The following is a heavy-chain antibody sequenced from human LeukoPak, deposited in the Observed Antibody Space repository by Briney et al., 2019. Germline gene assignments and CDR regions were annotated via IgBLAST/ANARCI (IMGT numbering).Heavy chain of an antibody. CDR1: GFTFSSCW. V-gene: IGHV3-7*01. CDR3: ARVDYDILTGYFNV. J-gene: IGHJ4*02. Sequence: GGSLRLSCAASGFTFSSCWMSWVRQAPGKGLEWVANIKQDGSEKYYVNSVKGRFTISRDNAKNSLYLQMNSLSAEDTAVYYCARVDYDILTGYFNVWGQGTLVTVSS. CDR2: IKQDGSEK. D-gene: IGHD3-9*01.